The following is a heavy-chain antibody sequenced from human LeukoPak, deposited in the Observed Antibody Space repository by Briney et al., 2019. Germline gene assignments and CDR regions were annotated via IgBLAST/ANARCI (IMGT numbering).Heavy chain of an antibody. CDR1: GFTFNSYW. Sequence: GGSLRLSCAASGFTFNSYWMHWVRQAPGKGLVWVSRINSDGSRTSYADSVKGRFTISRDNAKNTLYLQANSLRAEDTAVYYCARGRIGAFDIWGQGTMVTVSS. J-gene: IGHJ3*02. CDR2: INSDGSRT. CDR3: ARGRIGAFDI. D-gene: IGHD2-15*01. V-gene: IGHV3-74*01.